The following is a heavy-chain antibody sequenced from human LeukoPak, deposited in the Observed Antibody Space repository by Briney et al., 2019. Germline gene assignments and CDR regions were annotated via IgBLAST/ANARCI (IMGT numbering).Heavy chain of an antibody. V-gene: IGHV4-4*07. CDR3: AXSGPYYDSSGYYYY. CDR2: XXXRGST. D-gene: IGHD3-22*01. J-gene: IGHJ4*02. Sequence: SETLSLTCTVSXGXXXXXXXXXXXXXAGXXXXXIXXXXXRGSTNYKPXLQSRVTMSVDTSKNQFSLKLSSVTAADTAVYYFAXSGPYYDSSGYYYYWGQGTLVTVSS. CDR1: XGXXXXXX.